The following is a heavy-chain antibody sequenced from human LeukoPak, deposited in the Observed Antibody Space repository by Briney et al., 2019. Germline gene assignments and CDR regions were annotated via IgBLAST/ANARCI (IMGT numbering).Heavy chain of an antibody. J-gene: IGHJ4*02. CDR3: AKYRTPYSSGWYSPGLWFDY. CDR2: ISGSGGST. D-gene: IGHD6-19*01. CDR1: GFTFSSYA. Sequence: SGGSLRLSCAASGFTFSSYAMSWVRQAPGKGLEWVSAISGSGGSTYYADSVKGRFTISRDNSKNTLYLQMNSLRAEDTAVYYCAKYRTPYSSGWYSPGLWFDYWGQGTLVTVSS. V-gene: IGHV3-23*01.